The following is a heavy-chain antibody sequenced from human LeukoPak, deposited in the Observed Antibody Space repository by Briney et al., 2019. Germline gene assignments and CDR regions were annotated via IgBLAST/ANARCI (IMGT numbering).Heavy chain of an antibody. J-gene: IGHJ4*02. Sequence: SETLSLTCTVSGGSISYYYWNWIRQPAGKGLEWIGRIYTSGRTYYNPSLKSRVSMSVDTSKNQFSLKLSSVTAADTAVYYCARLSTVTTSFDYWGQGTLVTVYS. CDR3: ARLSTVTTSFDY. CDR1: GGSISYYY. V-gene: IGHV4-4*07. CDR2: IYTSGRT. D-gene: IGHD4-11*01.